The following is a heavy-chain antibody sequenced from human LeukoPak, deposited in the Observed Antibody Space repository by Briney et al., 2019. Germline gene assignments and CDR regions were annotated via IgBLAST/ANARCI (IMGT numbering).Heavy chain of an antibody. J-gene: IGHJ4*02. V-gene: IGHV3-74*01. CDR3: ARGNFYSGSGSSPLDF. CDR1: GFTFNSYW. CDR2: INGDGSRT. D-gene: IGHD3-10*01. Sequence: GGSLRLSCAASGFTFNSYWMHWVRQAPGKGLVWVSRINGDGSRTNYVDSVKGRFTISRDNAKNTLFLQMNSLRGEDTAVYYCARGNFYSGSGSSPLDFWGQGTLVTVSS.